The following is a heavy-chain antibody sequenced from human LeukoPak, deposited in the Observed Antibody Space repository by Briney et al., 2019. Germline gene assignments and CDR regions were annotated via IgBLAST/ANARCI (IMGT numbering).Heavy chain of an antibody. Sequence: SETLSLTCTVSGGSISSYYWSWIRQPPGKGLEWIGYIYYSGSTNYNPSLKSRVTISVDTSKNQFSLKLSSVTAADTAVYYCARHFRYSSGWYSELFDYWGQGTLVTVSS. D-gene: IGHD6-19*01. CDR2: IYYSGST. J-gene: IGHJ4*02. CDR1: GGSISSYY. CDR3: ARHFRYSSGWYSELFDY. V-gene: IGHV4-59*08.